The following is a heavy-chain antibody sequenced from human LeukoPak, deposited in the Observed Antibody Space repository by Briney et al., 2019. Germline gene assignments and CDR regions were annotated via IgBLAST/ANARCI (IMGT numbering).Heavy chain of an antibody. J-gene: IGHJ4*02. V-gene: IGHV3-33*06. Sequence: GGSLRLSCAASGFTFSSYGMHWVRQAPGKGLEWVAVIWYDGSNKYYADSVKGRFTISRDSSKNTLYLQMNSLRAEDTAVYYCAKPVDYGDYVWGVDYWGQGTLVTVSS. CDR1: GFTFSSYG. CDR2: IWYDGSNK. CDR3: AKPVDYGDYVWGVDY. D-gene: IGHD4-17*01.